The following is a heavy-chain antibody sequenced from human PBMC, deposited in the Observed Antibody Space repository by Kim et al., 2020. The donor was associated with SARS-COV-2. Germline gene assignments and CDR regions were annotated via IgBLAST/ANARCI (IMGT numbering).Heavy chain of an antibody. V-gene: IGHV3-23*01. J-gene: IGHJ4*02. D-gene: IGHD2-15*01. Sequence: GGSLRLSCEASGFAFSGYALSWVRQAPGKGLEWVSAITGGGHSRRYVADSVKGRFTIARDDSKSTLYLYMGFLRAEDTAVYYCAKEGGNFGSNPFDHWGQGALVTVSA. CDR3: AKEGGNFGSNPFDH. CDR2: ITGGGHSRR. CDR1: GFAFSGYA.